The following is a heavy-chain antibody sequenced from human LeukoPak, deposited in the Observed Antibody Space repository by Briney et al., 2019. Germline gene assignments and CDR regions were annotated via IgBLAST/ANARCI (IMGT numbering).Heavy chain of an antibody. D-gene: IGHD3-3*01. CDR2: IKQDGSEK. V-gene: IGHV3-7*01. CDR1: GFTFSSYA. J-gene: IGHJ4*02. Sequence: GGSLRLSCAASGFTFSSYAMSWVRQAPGKGLEWVANIKQDGSEKYYVDSVKGRFTISRDNAKNSLYLQMNSLRAEDTAVYYCARDRRGRITIFGVVIIPDYFDYWGQGTLVTVSS. CDR3: ARDRRGRITIFGVVIIPDYFDY.